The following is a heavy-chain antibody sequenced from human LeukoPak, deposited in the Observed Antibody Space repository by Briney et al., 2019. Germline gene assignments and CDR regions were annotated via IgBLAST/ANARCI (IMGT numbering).Heavy chain of an antibody. CDR2: INTDGTVT. CDR1: GFTFSKYW. CDR3: ATKQWLAPPPDS. Sequence: GGSLRLSCAASGFTFSKYWMLWVRHAPGKGLESVSRINTDGTVTTYADSVKGRSTVSRDNADNTVFLQMNSVRDEDTAVYYCATKQWLAPPPDSWGQGTPVTVSS. V-gene: IGHV3-74*01. D-gene: IGHD6-19*01. J-gene: IGHJ4*02.